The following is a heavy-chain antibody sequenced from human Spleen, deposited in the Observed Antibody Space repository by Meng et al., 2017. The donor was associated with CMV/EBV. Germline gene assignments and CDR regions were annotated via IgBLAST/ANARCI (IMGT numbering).Heavy chain of an antibody. CDR1: LTFSSYW. V-gene: IGHV3-74*01. CDR2: INSDGSST. J-gene: IGHJ4*02. D-gene: IGHD2-2*01. CDR3: ARSGPKSVVVPAAMVY. Sequence: LTFSSYWMHWVRQAPGKGLVWVSRINSDGSSTSYADSVKGRFTISRDNAKNTLYLQMNSLRAEDTAVYYCARSGPKSVVVPAAMVYWGQGTLVTVSS.